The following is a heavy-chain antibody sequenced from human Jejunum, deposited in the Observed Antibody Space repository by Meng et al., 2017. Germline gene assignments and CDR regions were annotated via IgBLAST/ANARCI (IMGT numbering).Heavy chain of an antibody. CDR1: GINFSSYW. V-gene: IGHV3-74*01. Sequence: ERLAESVRGSVQPWGSRILSCAASGINFSSYWMHWVRHAPGKGLLWISRINSDGTATHYADSVKGRFTISRDNAKNTLYLQINSLRAEDTGVYYCGPESTGDHWGQGTLVTVSS. D-gene: IGHD2-2*01. CDR2: INSDGTAT. CDR3: GPESTGDH. J-gene: IGHJ4*02.